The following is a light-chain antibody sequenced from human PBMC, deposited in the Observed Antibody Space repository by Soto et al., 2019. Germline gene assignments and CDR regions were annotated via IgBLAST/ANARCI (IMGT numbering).Light chain of an antibody. CDR3: TSFAPGRIYV. J-gene: IGLJ1*01. V-gene: IGLV2-14*03. CDR1: SSDIGAYDL. CDR2: EVS. Sequence: SVLTHPAPVSSSPGQSITISGSGTSSDIGAYDLVSWYQQHPGRAPKLIIYEVSHRFSGLSYRFSGSKSGNTASLTISGLQAEDEGDYYCTSFAPGRIYVFGRGNKVT.